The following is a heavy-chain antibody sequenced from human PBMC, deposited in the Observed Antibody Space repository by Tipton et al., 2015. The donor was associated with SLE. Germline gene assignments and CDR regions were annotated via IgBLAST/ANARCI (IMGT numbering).Heavy chain of an antibody. Sequence: TLSLTCTVSGGSMSSSGYYWGWIRQPPRMGLEWIATIYYSGSTYYNPSLKSRVTISVDMPKNQFFLNLRSVTAADTAVYYCAGPIRQDGFDIWGQGTMVTVSS. CDR2: IYYSGST. D-gene: IGHD2-21*01. J-gene: IGHJ3*02. CDR1: GGSMSSSGYY. CDR3: AGPIRQDGFDI. V-gene: IGHV4-39*07.